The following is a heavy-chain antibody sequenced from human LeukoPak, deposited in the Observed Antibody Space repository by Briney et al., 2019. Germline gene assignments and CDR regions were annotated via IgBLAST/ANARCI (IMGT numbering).Heavy chain of an antibody. V-gene: IGHV1-69*13. D-gene: IGHD5-18*01. CDR3: ATSYGPNPFDY. CDR2: IIPIFGTA. J-gene: IGHJ4*02. CDR1: GGTFSSYA. Sequence: ASVKVSCKASGGTFSSYAISWVRQAPGQGLEWMGGIIPIFGTANYAQKFQGRVTITADESTSTAYMELSSLRSEDTAVYYCATSYGPNPFDYWGQGTLVTVSS.